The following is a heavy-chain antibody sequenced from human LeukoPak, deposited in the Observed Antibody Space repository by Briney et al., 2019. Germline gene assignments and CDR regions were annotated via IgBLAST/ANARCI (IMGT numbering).Heavy chain of an antibody. J-gene: IGHJ3*02. CDR2: TYYRSKWYN. Sequence: SQTLSLTCAISGDSVSSNSAAWNWIRQSPSRGLEWLGRTYYRSKWYNDYAVSVKSRITINPDTSKNQFSLQLNSVTPEDTAVYYCARDSRIAVAGRVAFDIWGQGTMVTVSS. V-gene: IGHV6-1*01. CDR1: GDSVSSNSAA. D-gene: IGHD6-19*01. CDR3: ARDSRIAVAGRVAFDI.